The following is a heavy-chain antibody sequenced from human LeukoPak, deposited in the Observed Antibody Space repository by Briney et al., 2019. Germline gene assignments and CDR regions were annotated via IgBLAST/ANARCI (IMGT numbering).Heavy chain of an antibody. Sequence: GGSLRLSCAASGFTFSSYWMSWVRQAPGKGLEWVANIKQDGSEKYYVDSVKGRFTISRDNAKNPLYLQMNSLRAEDTAVYCCARVSSSAIFDYWGQGTLVTVSS. D-gene: IGHD6-6*01. CDR2: IKQDGSEK. J-gene: IGHJ4*02. V-gene: IGHV3-7*01. CDR1: GFTFSSYW. CDR3: ARVSSSAIFDY.